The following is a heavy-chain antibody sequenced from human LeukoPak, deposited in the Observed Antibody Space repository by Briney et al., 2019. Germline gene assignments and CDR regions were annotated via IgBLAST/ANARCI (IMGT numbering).Heavy chain of an antibody. CDR3: ARDGYKFFDY. J-gene: IGHJ4*02. Sequence: ASVKVSCKASGYTFTAYYIQWVRQAPGQGPEWMGWMNPNSGGTDTAQKFQGRVTMTRDTSISTAYMELGRLRSDDTAVYYCARDGYKFFDYWGQGTLVTVSS. D-gene: IGHD5-24*01. V-gene: IGHV1-2*02. CDR2: MNPNSGGT. CDR1: GYTFTAYY.